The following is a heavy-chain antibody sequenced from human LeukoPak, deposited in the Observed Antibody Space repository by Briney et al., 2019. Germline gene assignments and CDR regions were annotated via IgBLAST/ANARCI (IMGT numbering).Heavy chain of an antibody. CDR2: IHPRRGDT. J-gene: IGHJ4*02. Sequence: ASVKVSCKTSGYSFTAFYIHWVRQAPGQGLEWMGWIHPRRGDTNYAQKFQGRVTMTRDTSINTVDMDLSGLTSDDTAVFYCAGGREIHGGSDTKLDDYWGQGTLVTVSS. CDR1: GYSFTAFY. D-gene: IGHD3-10*01. CDR3: AGGREIHGGSDTKLDDY. V-gene: IGHV1-2*02.